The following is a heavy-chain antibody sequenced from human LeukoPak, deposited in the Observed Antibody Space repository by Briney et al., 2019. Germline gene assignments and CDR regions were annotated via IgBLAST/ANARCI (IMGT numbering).Heavy chain of an antibody. V-gene: IGHV3-21*01. D-gene: IGHD3-10*01. J-gene: IGHJ3*02. CDR3: ARTMVRGVIDAFDI. Sequence: GGSLRLSCAASGFTFSSYSMNWVRQAPGKGLEWVSSISSSGSYIYYADSVKGRFTISRDNAKNSLYLQMNSLRAEDTAVYYCARTMVRGVIDAFDIWGQGTMVTVSS. CDR1: GFTFSSYS. CDR2: ISSSGSYI.